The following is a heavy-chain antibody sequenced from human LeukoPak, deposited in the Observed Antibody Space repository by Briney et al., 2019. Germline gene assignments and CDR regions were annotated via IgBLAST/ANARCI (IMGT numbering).Heavy chain of an antibody. CDR1: GYTLTELS. J-gene: IGHJ4*02. D-gene: IGHD3-10*01. CDR3: ATSIPMVRGVIGPVDY. CDR2: FDPEDGET. Sequence: ASVKVSCKVSGYTLTELSMHWVRQAPGKGLEWMGGFDPEDGETIYAQKFRGRVTMTEDTSTDTAYMELSSLRSEDTAVYYCATSIPMVRGVIGPVDYWGQGTLVTVSS. V-gene: IGHV1-24*01.